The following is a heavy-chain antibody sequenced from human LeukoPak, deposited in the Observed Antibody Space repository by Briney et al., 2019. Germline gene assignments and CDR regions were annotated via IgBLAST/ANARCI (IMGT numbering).Heavy chain of an antibody. CDR3: AREDHEYSSGWYDY. CDR1: GYTFTGYY. D-gene: IGHD6-19*01. Sequence: ASVRVSCKASGYTFTGYYKHWVRQAPGQGLEWMGWLNPNSGGTNYAQKFQGRVTMTRDTSISTAYMELSRLRSDDTAVYYCAREDHEYSSGWYDYWGQGTLVTVSS. V-gene: IGHV1-2*02. J-gene: IGHJ4*02. CDR2: LNPNSGGT.